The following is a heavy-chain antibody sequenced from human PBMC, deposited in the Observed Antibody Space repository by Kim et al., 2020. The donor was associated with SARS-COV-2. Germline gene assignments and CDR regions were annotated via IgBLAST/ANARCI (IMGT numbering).Heavy chain of an antibody. D-gene: IGHD3-22*01. CDR1: GFTFSSYA. CDR3: ASKGDYYDSSGYYLLGDY. CDR2: ISGSGCNT. J-gene: IGHJ4*02. Sequence: GGSLRLSCAASGFTFSSYAMSWVRQAPGKGLEWVSAISGSGCNTYYADSVKGRFTISRDNSKNTLYLQMNSLRAEDTALYYCASKGDYYDSSGYYLLGDYWGQGTLVTVSS. V-gene: IGHV3-23*01.